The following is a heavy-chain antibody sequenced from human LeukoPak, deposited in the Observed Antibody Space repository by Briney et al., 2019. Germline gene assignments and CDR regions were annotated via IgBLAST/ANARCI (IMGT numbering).Heavy chain of an antibody. D-gene: IGHD5-18*01. CDR3: ARVEGYSYGYLSKHFDY. J-gene: IGHJ4*02. CDR1: GFTFDDYA. V-gene: IGHV3-43D*03. CDR2: ITWDGDNT. Sequence: GGSLRLSCAASGFTFDDYAMHWVRQAPGKGLKWVSLITWDGDNTYYADSVKGRFTISRDNSKNSLYLQMNSLRAEDTAVYYCARVEGYSYGYLSKHFDYWGQGTLVTVSS.